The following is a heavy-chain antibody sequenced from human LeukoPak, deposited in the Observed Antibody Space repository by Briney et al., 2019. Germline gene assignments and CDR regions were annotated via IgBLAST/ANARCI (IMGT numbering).Heavy chain of an antibody. CDR2: INPNSGGT. D-gene: IGHD1-26*01. Sequence: ASVKVSCKASGYTFTGYYMHWVRQAPGQGLEWMGWINPNSGGTNYAQKLQGRVTMTTDTSTSTAYMELRSLRSDDTAVYYCARGLEVGATWLGFFDYWGQGTLVTVSS. J-gene: IGHJ4*02. CDR1: GYTFTGYY. CDR3: ARGLEVGATWLGFFDY. V-gene: IGHV1-2*02.